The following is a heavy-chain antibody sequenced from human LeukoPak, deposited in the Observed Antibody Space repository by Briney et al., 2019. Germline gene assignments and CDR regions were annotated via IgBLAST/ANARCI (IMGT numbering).Heavy chain of an antibody. CDR3: AKDKGEESGVGYFDY. CDR1: GFTFDDYA. Sequence: GRSLRLSCAASGFTFDDYAMHWVRQAPGKGLEWVSGISWNSGSIGYADSVKGRFTISRDNAKNSLHLQMTSLRAEDTALYYCAKDKGEESGVGYFDYWGQGTLVTVSS. J-gene: IGHJ4*02. CDR2: ISWNSGSI. V-gene: IGHV3-9*01. D-gene: IGHD1-26*01.